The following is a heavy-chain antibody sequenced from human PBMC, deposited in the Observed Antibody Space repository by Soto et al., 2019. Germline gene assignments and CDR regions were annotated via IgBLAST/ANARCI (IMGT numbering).Heavy chain of an antibody. Sequence: QVQLQESGPGLVKPSETLSLTCTVSGGSVSSNWWSWVRQPPGKGVEWIGEIHHDGDTNYNTSLKSRVCISIDNSKNQVSREVTTVTAAVTALYYCARERNGGVSLGYWGQGTLVTVSS. CDR2: IHHDGDT. CDR1: GGSVSSNW. V-gene: IGHV4-4*02. CDR3: ARERNGGVSLGY. D-gene: IGHD3-16*01. J-gene: IGHJ4*02.